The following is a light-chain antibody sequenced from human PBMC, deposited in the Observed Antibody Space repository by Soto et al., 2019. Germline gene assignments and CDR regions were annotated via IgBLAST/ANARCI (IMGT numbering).Light chain of an antibody. CDR2: DAS. Sequence: DIQMTQSPSTLSASVGDTVTVTCRASQSIGRWLAWYQQKPGKAPKLLIFDASTLENGVPARFSGSRSGPEFSLTISSLQPDDSATYYCQQYNSYSPTFGQGTKVDIK. CDR3: QQYNSYSPT. V-gene: IGKV1-5*01. CDR1: QSIGRW. J-gene: IGKJ1*01.